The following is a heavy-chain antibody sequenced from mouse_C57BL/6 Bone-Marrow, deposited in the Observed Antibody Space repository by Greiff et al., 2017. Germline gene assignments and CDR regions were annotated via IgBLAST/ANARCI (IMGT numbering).Heavy chain of an antibody. J-gene: IGHJ4*01. CDR2: IYPRSGNT. CDR3: ASYGNDAMDY. Sequence: VKLQESGAELVRPGASVKLSCKASGYTFTSYGISWVKQRTGQGLEWIGEIYPRSGNTYYNEKFKGKATLTADKASSTAYMELRSLTSEDAAVYFCASYGNDAMDYWGQGTSVTVSA. D-gene: IGHD2-1*01. V-gene: IGHV1-81*01. CDR1: GYTFTSYG.